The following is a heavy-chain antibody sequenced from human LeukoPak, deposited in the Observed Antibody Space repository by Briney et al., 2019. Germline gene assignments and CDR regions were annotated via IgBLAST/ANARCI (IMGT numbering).Heavy chain of an antibody. CDR3: VRDMNYYDSSGYYYWFDP. V-gene: IGHV4-59*01. J-gene: IGHJ5*02. CDR2: IYYSGGT. Sequence: SETLSLTCTVSGGSISSYYWSWIRQPPGKGLEWIGYIYYSGGTNYNPSPKSRVTISVDTSKNQFSLKLSSVTAADTAVYYCVRDMNYYDSSGYYYWFDPWGQGTLVTVSS. CDR1: GGSISSYY. D-gene: IGHD3-22*01.